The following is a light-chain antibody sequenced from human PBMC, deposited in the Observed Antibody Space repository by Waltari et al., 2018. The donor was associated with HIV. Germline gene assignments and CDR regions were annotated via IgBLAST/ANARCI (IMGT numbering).Light chain of an antibody. Sequence: QSALTQPASVSGSPGQSITISCTGTSSDVGAYNSVSWYQHHPGKAPKLVIFDVSERPTVISNRFSGSKSGNTASLTISGLQAEDEADFYCTSYINNGALVFGGGTKLTVL. CDR2: DVS. V-gene: IGLV2-14*03. J-gene: IGLJ2*01. CDR1: SSDVGAYNS. CDR3: TSYINNGALV.